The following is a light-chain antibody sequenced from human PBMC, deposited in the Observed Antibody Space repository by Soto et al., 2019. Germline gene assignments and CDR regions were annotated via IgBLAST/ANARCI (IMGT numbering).Light chain of an antibody. Sequence: DIHLTKSPSTLSGSVGDRVTXTCRASQTISSWLAWYQQKPGKAPKLLIYDVSSLQSGVPSRLSGSGSGTEFTLTISSLQHDDFATYYCQQYKMDSPWTFGQGTKVDIK. J-gene: IGKJ1*01. V-gene: IGKV1-5*01. CDR2: DVS. CDR3: QQYKMDSPWT. CDR1: QTISSW.